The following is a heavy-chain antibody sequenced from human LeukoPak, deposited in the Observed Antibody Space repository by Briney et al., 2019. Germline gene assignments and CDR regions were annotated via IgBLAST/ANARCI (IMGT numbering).Heavy chain of an antibody. Sequence: GGSLRLSCAASGFTFNSYGMHWVRQAPGKGLEWVAFIRYDGSKKYYADSVTGRFTISRDNSKNTLFLQMNSLRAEDMGVYYCAKDYGITGTGGAWLDPWGQGTLVTVSS. CDR1: GFTFNSYG. V-gene: IGHV3-30*02. CDR2: IRYDGSKK. J-gene: IGHJ5*02. D-gene: IGHD1-20*01. CDR3: AKDYGITGTGGAWLDP.